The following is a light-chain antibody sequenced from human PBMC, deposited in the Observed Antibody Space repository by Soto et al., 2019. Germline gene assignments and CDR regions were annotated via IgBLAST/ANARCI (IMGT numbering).Light chain of an antibody. CDR3: SSFAGSRKLV. CDR2: EVN. Sequence: QSVLTQPPSASGSPGQSVTISCTGTSSDVGGYKYVSWYQQYPGKAPKVMIYEVNKRPSGVPDRFSGSKSGNTASLTVSGLQNEDEAHYYCSSFAGSRKLVFGGGTKLTVL. V-gene: IGLV2-8*01. J-gene: IGLJ3*02. CDR1: SSDVGGYKY.